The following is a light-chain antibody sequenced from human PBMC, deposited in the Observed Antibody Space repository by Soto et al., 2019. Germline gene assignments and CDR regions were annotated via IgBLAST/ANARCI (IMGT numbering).Light chain of an antibody. Sequence: EIVLTQSPVTLSLSPEERATLSCRADESVRNYLIWYQQKPGLPPRLLIYDRSTRATGIPARFSGSGSGTEYTLTISSLEPEDFAVYYCQQRSSWPLTFGGGTKVEIK. CDR1: ESVRNY. J-gene: IGKJ4*01. CDR3: QQRSSWPLT. CDR2: DRS. V-gene: IGKV3-11*01.